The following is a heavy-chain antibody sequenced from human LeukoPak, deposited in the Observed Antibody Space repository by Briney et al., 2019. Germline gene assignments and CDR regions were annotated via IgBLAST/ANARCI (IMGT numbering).Heavy chain of an antibody. D-gene: IGHD6-19*01. Sequence: GGSLRPSCAASGFTFSSYAMSWVRQAPGKGPEWVSSISDSGGSTYYADSVKGRFTISRDNSKNTLYLQMTSLRAEDTAVYYCAKDAVAGSLPLYYFDQWGQGTLVTVSS. CDR3: AKDAVAGSLPLYYFDQ. J-gene: IGHJ4*02. CDR1: GFTFSSYA. V-gene: IGHV3-23*01. CDR2: ISDSGGST.